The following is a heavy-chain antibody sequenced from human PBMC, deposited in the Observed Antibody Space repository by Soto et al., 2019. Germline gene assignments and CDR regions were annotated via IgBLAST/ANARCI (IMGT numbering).Heavy chain of an antibody. CDR1: GGSISNYY. CDR3: ARIYCSTSNCNYYYYMDV. J-gene: IGHJ6*03. D-gene: IGHD2-2*01. Sequence: SETLSLTCTVSGGSISNYYWSWIRQPPGKGLEWIGYIYYSGSTNYNPSLKSRVTISLDTSKNQFSLKLSPVTAADTAVYYCARIYCSTSNCNYYYYMDVWGKGTTVTVSS. V-gene: IGHV4-59*01. CDR2: IYYSGST.